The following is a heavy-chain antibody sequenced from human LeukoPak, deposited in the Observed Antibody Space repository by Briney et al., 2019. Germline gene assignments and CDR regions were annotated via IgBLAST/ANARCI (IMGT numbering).Heavy chain of an antibody. V-gene: IGHV1-18*01. CDR3: ARYRTHYGDYEEVIDY. CDR2: ISAYNGNT. Sequence: RASVKVSCKASGYTFTSYGISWVRQAPGQGLEWMGWISAYNGNTNYAQKLQGRVTMTTDTSTSTAYMELRSLRSDDTAVYYCARYRTHYGDYEEVIDYWGQGTLVTVSS. J-gene: IGHJ4*02. D-gene: IGHD4-17*01. CDR1: GYTFTSYG.